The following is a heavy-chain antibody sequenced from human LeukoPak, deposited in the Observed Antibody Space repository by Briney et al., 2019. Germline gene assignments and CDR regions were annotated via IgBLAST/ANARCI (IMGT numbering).Heavy chain of an antibody. CDR3: ARITLELGYCSSTSCYRRAARQGYFDY. D-gene: IGHD2-2*02. CDR1: GYTFTSYD. J-gene: IGHJ4*02. V-gene: IGHV1-8*01. CDR2: MNPNSGNT. Sequence: VASVKVSCKASGYTFTSYDINWVRQATGQGLEWMGWMNPNSGNTGYAQKFQGRVTITTDESTSTAYMELSSLRSEDTAVYYCARITLELGYCSSTSCYRRAARQGYFDYWGQGTLVTVSS.